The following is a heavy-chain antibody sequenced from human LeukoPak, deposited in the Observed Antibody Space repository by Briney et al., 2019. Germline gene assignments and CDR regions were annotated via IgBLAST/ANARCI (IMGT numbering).Heavy chain of an antibody. CDR2: VYYSGST. V-gene: IGHV4-39*01. Sequence: ETLSLTCAASGGSISTISDYWDWIRQPPGKGLEWIGSVYYSGSTYYNPSLKSRVTISVDTSKNQFSLELSSVTAADTAVYYCARHGGTYSPNYYFDYWGQGTLVTVSS. J-gene: IGHJ4*02. CDR1: GGSISTISDY. CDR3: ARHGGTYSPNYYFDY. D-gene: IGHD3-16*01.